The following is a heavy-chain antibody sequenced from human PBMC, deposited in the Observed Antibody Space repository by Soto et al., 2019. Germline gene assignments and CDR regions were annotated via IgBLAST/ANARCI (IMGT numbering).Heavy chain of an antibody. Sequence: SXKVSFKASGYTXTGYYMHLVRQAPGQGLEWMGWINPNSGGTNYAQKFQGRVTMNRDTSISTAYMELSRLRSDDTAVYYCARSLQLWYYYDSSGYYDYWGQGTLGTVS. D-gene: IGHD3-22*01. CDR2: INPNSGGT. J-gene: IGHJ4*02. V-gene: IGHV1-2*02. CDR3: ARSLQLWYYYDSSGYYDY. CDR1: GYTXTGYY.